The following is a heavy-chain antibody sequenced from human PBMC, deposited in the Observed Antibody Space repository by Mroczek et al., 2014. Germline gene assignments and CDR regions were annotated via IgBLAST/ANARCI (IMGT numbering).Heavy chain of an antibody. Sequence: QVQLQQWGAGLLKPSETLSLTCAVYGGSFSGYYWSWIRQPPGKGLEWIGEINHSGSTNYNPSLKSRVTISVDTSKNQFSLKLSSVTAADTAVYYCARPRRGYSPHRYFDLWGRGTLVTVSS. CDR3: ARPRRGYSPHRYFDL. CDR1: GGSFSGYY. CDR2: INHSGST. V-gene: IGHV4-34*01. J-gene: IGHJ2*01. D-gene: IGHD6-13*01.